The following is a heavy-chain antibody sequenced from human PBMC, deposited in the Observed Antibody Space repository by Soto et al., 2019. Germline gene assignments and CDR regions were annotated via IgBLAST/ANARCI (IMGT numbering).Heavy chain of an antibody. Sequence: GGSLRLSCAASGFTFSSYSMNWVRQAPGKGLEWVSYISSSSSTIYYADSVKGRFTISRDNAKNSLYLQMNSLRDEDTAVYYCASISGDPRGYYYYYGMDVWGQGTTVTVSS. V-gene: IGHV3-48*02. CDR2: ISSSSSTI. J-gene: IGHJ6*02. D-gene: IGHD4-17*01. CDR1: GFTFSSYS. CDR3: ASISGDPRGYYYYYGMDV.